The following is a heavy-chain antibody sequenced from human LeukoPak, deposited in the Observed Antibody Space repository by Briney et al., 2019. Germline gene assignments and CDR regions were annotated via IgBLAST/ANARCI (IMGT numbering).Heavy chain of an antibody. CDR1: GFTFSSYG. D-gene: IGHD3-22*01. CDR3: ARDLDRRSGYYSFWFDP. CDR2: IWYDGSNK. Sequence: GGSLRLSCAASGFTFSSYGMHWVRQAPGKGLEWVAVIWYDGSNKYYADSVKGRFTISRDNSKNTLYLQMNSLRAEDTAVYYCARDLDRRSGYYSFWFDPWGQGTLVTVSS. V-gene: IGHV3-33*01. J-gene: IGHJ5*02.